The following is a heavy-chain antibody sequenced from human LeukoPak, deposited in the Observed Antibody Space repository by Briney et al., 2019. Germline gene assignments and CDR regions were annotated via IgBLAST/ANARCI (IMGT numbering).Heavy chain of an antibody. Sequence: GGSLRLSCAASGFTFSSYGMHWVRQAPGKGLEWVAVIWYDGSNKYYADSVKGRFTISRDNSKNTLYLQMNSLRAEDTAVYYCAKPPTYGADGGWFDPWGQGTLVTVSS. CDR2: IWYDGSNK. CDR1: GFTFSSYG. D-gene: IGHD3-10*01. J-gene: IGHJ5*02. V-gene: IGHV3-33*06. CDR3: AKPPTYGADGGWFDP.